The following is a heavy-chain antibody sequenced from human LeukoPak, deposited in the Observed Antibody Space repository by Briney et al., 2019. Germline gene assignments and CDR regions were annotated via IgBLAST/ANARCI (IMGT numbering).Heavy chain of an antibody. CDR1: GFTFSSYA. CDR3: ARDLSPLLQSSQGY. Sequence: PGRSLRLSCAASGFTFSSYAMHWVRQAPGKGLEWVAVISYDGSNKYYADSVKGRFTISRDNSKNTLYLQMNSLRAEDTAVYYCARDLSPLLQSSQGYWGQGTLVTVSS. D-gene: IGHD6-19*01. CDR2: ISYDGSNK. J-gene: IGHJ4*02. V-gene: IGHV3-30-3*01.